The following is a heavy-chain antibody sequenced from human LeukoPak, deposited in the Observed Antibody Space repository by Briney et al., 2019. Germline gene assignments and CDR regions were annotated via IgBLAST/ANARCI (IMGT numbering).Heavy chain of an antibody. D-gene: IGHD2-2*01. V-gene: IGHV3-33*01. Sequence: GGSLRLSCAASGFTFSSYGMHWVRQAPGKGLEWGAVIWYDGSNKYYADSVKGRFTISRDNSKNTLYLQMNSLRAEDTAVYYCAREIDSIVVVPAAGFDYWGQGTLVTVSS. CDR3: AREIDSIVVVPAAGFDY. CDR1: GFTFSSYG. J-gene: IGHJ4*02. CDR2: IWYDGSNK.